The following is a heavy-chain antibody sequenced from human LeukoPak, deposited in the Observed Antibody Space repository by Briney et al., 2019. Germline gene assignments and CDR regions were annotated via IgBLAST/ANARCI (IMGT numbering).Heavy chain of an antibody. Sequence: PSQTLSLTCTVSGGSISSGGHYWSWIRQLPGKGLEWIGYIYYSGSAYYNPSLKSRVTMSLDTSKNQFSLKLSSVTAADTAVYYCARLTYYHDSSPIDYWGQGTLVT. D-gene: IGHD3-22*01. CDR2: IYYSGSA. CDR1: GGSISSGGHY. V-gene: IGHV4-31*03. J-gene: IGHJ4*02. CDR3: ARLTYYHDSSPIDY.